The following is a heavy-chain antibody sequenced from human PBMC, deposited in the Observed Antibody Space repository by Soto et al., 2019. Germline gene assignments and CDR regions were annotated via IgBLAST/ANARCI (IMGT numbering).Heavy chain of an antibody. Sequence: QLHLQESGPGLVKPSETLSLTCTVSRGSISDDSYNWDWIRQPPGKGLEWIGTIYYRGSTDYNPSLKSRVTISTDTSKSQFSLKLTSVTATDTAVYYCASFYGNAFDIWGHGTMVTVSP. D-gene: IGHD3-10*01. CDR3: ASFYGNAFDI. CDR2: IYYRGST. CDR1: RGSISDDSYN. V-gene: IGHV4-39*01. J-gene: IGHJ3*02.